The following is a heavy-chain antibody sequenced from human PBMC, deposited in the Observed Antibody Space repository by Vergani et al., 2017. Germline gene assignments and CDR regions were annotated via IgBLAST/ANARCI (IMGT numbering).Heavy chain of an antibody. V-gene: IGHV1-58*02. CDR1: GFTFTISA. CDR2: IVVGSGNT. J-gene: IGHJ6*02. Sequence: QMQLVQSGPEVKKSGTSVKVSCKASGFTFTISAMQWVRQARGQRLEWIGWIVVGSGNTNYAQKFQERVTITRDMSTSTAYMELSSLRSEDTAVYYCAAVRTNYYYYYGMDVWGQGP. D-gene: IGHD1-14*01. CDR3: AAVRTNYYYYYGMDV.